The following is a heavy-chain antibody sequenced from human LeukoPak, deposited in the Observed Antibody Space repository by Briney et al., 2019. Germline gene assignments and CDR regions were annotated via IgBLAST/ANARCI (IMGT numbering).Heavy chain of an antibody. Sequence: GGSLRLSCAASGFTFSTYWMSWVRQAPGKGLEWVANIKQDGSKIYYVDSVKGRFTISRDNAKNSLYLQMNSLRAEDTAIYYCARDPGTLATYFDYWGPGTLVTVSS. J-gene: IGHJ4*02. D-gene: IGHD6-13*01. CDR3: ARDPGTLATYFDY. V-gene: IGHV3-7*03. CDR2: IKQDGSKI. CDR1: GFTFSTYW.